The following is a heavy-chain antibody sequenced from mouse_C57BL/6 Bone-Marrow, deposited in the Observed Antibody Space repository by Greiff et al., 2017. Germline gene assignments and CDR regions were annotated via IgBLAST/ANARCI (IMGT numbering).Heavy chain of an antibody. Sequence: QVQLQQPGAELVKPGASVKMSCKASGYTFTSYWITWVKQRPGQGLEWIGDIYPGSGSTNYNEKFKSKATLTVDTSSSTAYMQLSSLTSEDSAVYYCPRAYYSNLAWFAYWGQGTLVTVSA. J-gene: IGHJ3*01. CDR2: IYPGSGST. D-gene: IGHD2-5*01. V-gene: IGHV1-55*01. CDR1: GYTFTSYW. CDR3: PRAYYSNLAWFAY.